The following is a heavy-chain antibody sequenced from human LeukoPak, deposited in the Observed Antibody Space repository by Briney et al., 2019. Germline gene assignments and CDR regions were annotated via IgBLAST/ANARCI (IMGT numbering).Heavy chain of an antibody. CDR3: TTSFWFGY. CDR1: GGSISSGGYS. D-gene: IGHD3-10*01. V-gene: IGHV4-30-2*01. J-gene: IGHJ4*02. Sequence: PSQTLSLTCAVSGGSISSGGYSWSWIRQPPGKGLEWIGYIYHSGSTYYNPSLKSRVTISVDRSKDQFSLKLSSVTAEDTAVYYCTTSFWFGYWGQGTLVTVSP. CDR2: IYHSGST.